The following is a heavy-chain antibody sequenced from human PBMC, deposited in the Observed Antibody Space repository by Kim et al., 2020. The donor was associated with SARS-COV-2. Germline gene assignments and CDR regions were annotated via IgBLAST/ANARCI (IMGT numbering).Heavy chain of an antibody. CDR1: GGSISSSNW. J-gene: IGHJ6*02. D-gene: IGHD2-15*01. CDR2: IYHSGST. Sequence: SETLSLTCAVSGGSISSSNWWSWVRQPPGKGLEWIGEIYHSGSTNYNPSLKSRVTISVDKSKNQFSLKLSSVTAADTAVYYCARAEAYCSGGSCYPPYYGMDVWGQGTTVTVSS. CDR3: ARAEAYCSGGSCYPPYYGMDV. V-gene: IGHV4-4*02.